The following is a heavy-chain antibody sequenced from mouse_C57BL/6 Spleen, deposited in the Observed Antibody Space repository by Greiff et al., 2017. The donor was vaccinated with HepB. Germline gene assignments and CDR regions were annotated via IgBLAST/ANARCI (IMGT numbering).Heavy chain of an antibody. V-gene: IGHV1-39*01. D-gene: IGHD2-4*01. Sequence: VQLQQSGPELVKPGASVKISCKASGYSFTDYNMNWVKQSNGKSLEWIGVINPNYGTTSYNQKFKGKATLTVDQSSSTAYMQLNSLTSEYSAVYYCASRIVYDYENYFHYWGQGTPLSVSS. CDR3: ASRIVYDYENYFHY. CDR2: INPNYGTT. CDR1: GYSFTDYN. J-gene: IGHJ2*01.